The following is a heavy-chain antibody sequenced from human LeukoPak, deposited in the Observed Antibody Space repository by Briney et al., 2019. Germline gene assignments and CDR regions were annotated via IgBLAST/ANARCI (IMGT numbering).Heavy chain of an antibody. CDR2: ISSSGTTI. J-gene: IGHJ5*02. V-gene: IGHV3-48*03. D-gene: IGHD5-12*01. CDR1: GFTFSTYE. CDR3: ASEPRRGHSAYA. Sequence: PGGSLRLSCAASGFTFSTYEMNWVRQAPGKGLEWVSYISSSGTTIYYADSVKGRFTISRDNAKNSLYLQMSSLRAEDTAVYYCASEPRRGHSAYAWGQGTLVTVSS.